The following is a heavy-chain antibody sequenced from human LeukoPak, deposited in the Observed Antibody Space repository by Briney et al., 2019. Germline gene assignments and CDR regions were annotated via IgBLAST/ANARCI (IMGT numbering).Heavy chain of an antibody. V-gene: IGHV5-51*01. Sequence: GESLKISCKGSGYSFTNYWIAWLRQMPGKGLEWMGIVDPDDSDARYNPSFQGQVTISADKSISTAYLQWSSLEASDTAIFYCARQSASVLTKTGGLYYFDFWGQGTLVTVSS. CDR2: VDPDDSDA. D-gene: IGHD3-16*01. CDR1: GYSFTNYW. J-gene: IGHJ4*02. CDR3: ARQSASVLTKTGGLYYFDF.